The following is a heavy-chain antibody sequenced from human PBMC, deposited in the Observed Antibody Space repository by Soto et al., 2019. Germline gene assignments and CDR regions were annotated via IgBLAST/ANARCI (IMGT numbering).Heavy chain of an antibody. CDR3: ARETGGCSSTSCHRYYYYYYGMDV. CDR1: GFTFSSYA. Sequence: GGSLRLSCAASGFTFSSYAMHWVRQAPGKGLEWVAVISYDGSNKYYADSVKGRFTISRDNSKNTLYLQMNSLRAEDTAVYYCARETGGCSSTSCHRYYYYYYGMDVWGQVTTGTVSS. D-gene: IGHD2-2*02. J-gene: IGHJ6*02. CDR2: ISYDGSNK. V-gene: IGHV3-30-3*01.